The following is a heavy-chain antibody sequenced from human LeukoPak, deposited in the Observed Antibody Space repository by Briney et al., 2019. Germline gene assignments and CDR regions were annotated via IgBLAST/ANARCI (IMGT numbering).Heavy chain of an antibody. V-gene: IGHV3-23*01. CDR3: AKERIGYYSNYGDY. CDR2: ISGSGGST. CDR1: GLTFSSYA. D-gene: IGHD4-4*01. J-gene: IGHJ4*02. Sequence: GSLRLSCAASGLTFSSYAMSWVRQAPGKGLEWVSAISGSGGSTYYADSVKGRFTISRDNSKNTLYLQMNSLRAEDTAVYYCAKERIGYYSNYGDYWGQGTLVTVSS.